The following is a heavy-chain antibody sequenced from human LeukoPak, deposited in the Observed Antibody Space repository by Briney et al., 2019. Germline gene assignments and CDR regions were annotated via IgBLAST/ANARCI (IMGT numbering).Heavy chain of an antibody. J-gene: IGHJ4*02. D-gene: IGHD6-13*01. Sequence: KSSETLSLTCTVSGGSISGSGYYWGWIRQPPGKGLEWIGSVYDSGSTYYNPSLKSRVTIHVDTSKNQFSLRLSSVTAADTAEYYCARHGGAAAGLDYCGQGILVTVSS. V-gene: IGHV4-39*01. CDR3: ARHGGAAAGLDY. CDR2: VYDSGST. CDR1: GGSISGSGYY.